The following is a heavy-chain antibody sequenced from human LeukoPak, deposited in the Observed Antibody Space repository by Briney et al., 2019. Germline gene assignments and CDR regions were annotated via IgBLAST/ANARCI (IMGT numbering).Heavy chain of an antibody. D-gene: IGHD3-10*01. V-gene: IGHV4-38-2*01. CDR2: IHYSGVT. CDR3: ARQIHGERKLDWFDP. CDR1: GYSISSGYY. Sequence: SETLSLTCAVSGYSISSGYYWGWIRQPPGMGLEWVGSIHYSGVTYYNPSLKSRVTISVDTSKNHFSLKLSSVTAADTAVYYCARQIHGERKLDWFDPWGQGTLVTVSS. J-gene: IGHJ5*02.